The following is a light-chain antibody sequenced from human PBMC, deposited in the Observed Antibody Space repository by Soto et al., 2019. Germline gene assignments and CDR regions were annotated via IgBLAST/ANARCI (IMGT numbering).Light chain of an antibody. CDR2: GAS. Sequence: EIVLTQSPGTLSLSPGERATLSCRARQSVISPYLAWYQQKPGQAPRLLIYGASSRATGIPDRFSGSGSGTDFTLTISRLEPEDFAVYYCQHYGSSVFTFGPGTKVDIK. V-gene: IGKV3-20*01. CDR1: QSVISPY. CDR3: QHYGSSVFT. J-gene: IGKJ3*01.